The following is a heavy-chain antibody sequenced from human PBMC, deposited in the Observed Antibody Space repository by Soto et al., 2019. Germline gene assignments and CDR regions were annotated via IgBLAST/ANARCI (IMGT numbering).Heavy chain of an antibody. CDR3: ARERYSNYFDY. CDR1: GGSISSGGYY. CDR2: IYYSGST. D-gene: IGHD4-4*01. Sequence: QVQLQESGPGLVKPSQTLSLTCAVSGGSISSGGYYWSWIRQHPWKGLELIGYIYYSGSTYYNPSLKSRVTISVDTSKNQFSLKLSSVTAADTAVYYCARERYSNYFDYWGQGTLVTVSS. J-gene: IGHJ4*02. V-gene: IGHV4-31*11.